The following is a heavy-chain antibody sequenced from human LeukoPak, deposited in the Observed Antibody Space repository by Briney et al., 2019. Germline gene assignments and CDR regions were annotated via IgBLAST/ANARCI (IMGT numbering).Heavy chain of an antibody. CDR2: ISYDGSNK. Sequence: GGSVRLSCAASGFTFSSYGMHWVRQAPGKGLEWVAVISYDGSNKYYADSVKGRFTISRDNSKNTLYLQMNSLRAEDTAVYYCAKNQWLASYFDYCGQGTLVTVSS. D-gene: IGHD6-19*01. J-gene: IGHJ4*02. V-gene: IGHV3-30*18. CDR1: GFTFSSYG. CDR3: AKNQWLASYFDY.